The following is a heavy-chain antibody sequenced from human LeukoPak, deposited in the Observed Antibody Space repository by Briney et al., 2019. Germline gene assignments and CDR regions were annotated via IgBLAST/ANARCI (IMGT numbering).Heavy chain of an antibody. J-gene: IGHJ3*02. D-gene: IGHD4-17*01. CDR3: ARSQYYGDFEGAFDI. Sequence: SQTLSLTCTVSGGSISSGDYYWRWIRQPPGKGLEWIGYIYYSGSTYYNPSLKSRVTISLDTSKNQFSLKLSSVTAADTAVYYCARSQYYGDFEGAFDIWGQGTMVTVSS. CDR1: GGSISSGDYY. V-gene: IGHV4-30-4*01. CDR2: IYYSGST.